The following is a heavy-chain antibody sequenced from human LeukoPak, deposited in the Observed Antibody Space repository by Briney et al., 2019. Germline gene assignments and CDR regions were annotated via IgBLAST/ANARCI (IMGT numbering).Heavy chain of an antibody. J-gene: IGHJ6*04. CDR1: GGSLSNINW. D-gene: IGHD5/OR15-5a*01. CDR2: IYHSGTT. CDR3: ARGYQVSSGYYGMDV. V-gene: IGHV4-4*02. Sequence: SETLSLTCAVSGGSLSNINWWSWIRQHPGKGLEWIGEIYHSGTTNYNPSLKSRVTISVDKSKNQFSLKMDSVTAADTAVYYCARGYQVSSGYYGMDVWGKGSTVTVSS.